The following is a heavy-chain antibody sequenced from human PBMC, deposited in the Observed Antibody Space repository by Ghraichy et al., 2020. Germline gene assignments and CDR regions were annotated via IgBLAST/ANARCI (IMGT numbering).Heavy chain of an antibody. CDR1: GFTFSSYA. CDR3: AKRLRGAVADYFDY. CDR2: ISGSGGST. Sequence: LSLTCAASGFTFSSYAMSWVRQAPGKGLEWVSAISGSGGSTYYADSVKGRFTISRDNSKNTLYLQMNSLRAEDTAVYYCAKRLRGAVADYFDYWGQGTLVTVSS. J-gene: IGHJ4*02. D-gene: IGHD6-19*01. V-gene: IGHV3-23*01.